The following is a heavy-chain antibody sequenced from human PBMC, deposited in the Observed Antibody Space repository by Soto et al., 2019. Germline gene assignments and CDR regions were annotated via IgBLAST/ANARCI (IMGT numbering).Heavy chain of an antibody. CDR3: AFSGSRDGYNLGGGLAFDI. J-gene: IGHJ3*02. V-gene: IGHV4-30-4*01. D-gene: IGHD5-12*01. CDR2: IYYSGST. Sequence: SETLSLTCTVSGGSISSGDYYWSWIRQPPGKGLEWTGYIYYSGSTYYNPSLKSRVTISVDTSKNQFSLKLSSVTAADTAVYYCAFSGSRDGYNLGGGLAFDIWGQGTMVTVSS. CDR1: GGSISSGDYY.